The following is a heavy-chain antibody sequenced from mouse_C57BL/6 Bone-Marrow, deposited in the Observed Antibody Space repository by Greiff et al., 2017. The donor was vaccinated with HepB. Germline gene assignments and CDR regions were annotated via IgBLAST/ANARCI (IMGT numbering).Heavy chain of an antibody. V-gene: IGHV5-2*03. CDR3: ARRGYYGNYGGYWYFDV. CDR1: EYEFPSHD. J-gene: IGHJ1*03. D-gene: IGHD2-1*01. Sequence: EVKLVESGGGLVQPGESLKLSCESNEYEFPSHDMSWVRKTPEKRLELVAAINSDGGSTYYPDTMERRLIISRDNTKKTLYLQMSSLRSEDTALYYCARRGYYGNYGGYWYFDVWGTGTTVTVSS. CDR2: INSDGGST.